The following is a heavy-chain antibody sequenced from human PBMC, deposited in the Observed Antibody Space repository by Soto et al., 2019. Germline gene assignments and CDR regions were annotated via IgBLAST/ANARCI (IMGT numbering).Heavy chain of an antibody. V-gene: IGHV4-34*01. D-gene: IGHD3-3*01. CDR2: INHSGST. J-gene: IGHJ6*02. CDR1: GGSFSGYY. Sequence: SETLSLTCAVYGGSFSGYYWSWIRQPPGKGLEWIGEINHSGSTNYNPSLKSRVTISVDTSKNQFSLKLSSVTAADTAVYYCAKGPTIFGVVLSYSFYYGLDVWGHGTTVTVSS. CDR3: AKGPTIFGVVLSYSFYYGLDV.